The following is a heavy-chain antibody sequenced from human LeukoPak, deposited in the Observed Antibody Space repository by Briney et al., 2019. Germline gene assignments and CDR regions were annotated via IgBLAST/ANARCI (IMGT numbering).Heavy chain of an antibody. V-gene: IGHV3-53*01. CDR1: GFTVSSNH. D-gene: IGHD5-18*01. CDR3: ARYSNDAFDI. CDR2: IYSGGST. J-gene: IGHJ3*02. Sequence: PGGSLRLSCAASGFTVSSNHMSWVRQAPGKGLEWVSVIYSGGSTYYADSVKGRFTISRDNSKNTLYLQMNSLRAEDTAVYYCARYSNDAFDIWGQGTMVTVSS.